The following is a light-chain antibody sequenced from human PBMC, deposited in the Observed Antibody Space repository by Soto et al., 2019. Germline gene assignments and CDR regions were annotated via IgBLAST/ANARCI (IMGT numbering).Light chain of an antibody. Sequence: EIVLTQSPGTQSLSPGERAALSCRASQSVSRNFLAWYQQKPGQGPRLLIYGASNSPTGIPDRFSGSGSGTDFTLAISRLEPEDCAVYYCHQYGSSPATFGRGTKVEVK. CDR1: QSVSRNF. CDR2: GAS. CDR3: HQYGSSPAT. V-gene: IGKV3-20*01. J-gene: IGKJ4*02.